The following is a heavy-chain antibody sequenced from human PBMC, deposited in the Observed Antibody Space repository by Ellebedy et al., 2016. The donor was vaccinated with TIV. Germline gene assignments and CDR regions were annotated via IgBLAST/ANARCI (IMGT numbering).Heavy chain of an antibody. D-gene: IGHD6-19*01. CDR2: IYYDDDK. CDR1: GFSLSTGGVA. J-gene: IGHJ5*02. Sequence: SGPTLAKPTQTLTLTCTFSGFSLSTGGVAVGWIRQPPGKALEWLALIYYDDDKRYHPSLKSRLTITQDTSKNQVVLSMTNVNPVDTATYYCAYRPGGWYDWFDPWGQGTLVTVSS. CDR3: AYRPGGWYDWFDP. V-gene: IGHV2-5*02.